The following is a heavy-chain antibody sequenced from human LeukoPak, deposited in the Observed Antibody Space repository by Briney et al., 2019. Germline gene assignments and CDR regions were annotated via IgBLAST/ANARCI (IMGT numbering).Heavy chain of an antibody. Sequence: GGSLRLSCAASGFTFSSYAMSWVRQAPGKGLEWVSAISGSGGSTYYADSVEGRFTISRDNSKNTLYLQMNSLRAGDTAVYYCAKRAASIAAAEVSDYWGQGTLVTVSS. CDR3: AKRAASIAAAEVSDY. CDR2: ISGSGGST. D-gene: IGHD6-13*01. V-gene: IGHV3-23*01. J-gene: IGHJ4*02. CDR1: GFTFSSYA.